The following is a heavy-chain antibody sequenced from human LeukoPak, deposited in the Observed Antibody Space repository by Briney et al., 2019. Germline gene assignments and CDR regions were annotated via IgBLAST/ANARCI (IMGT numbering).Heavy chain of an antibody. D-gene: IGHD4-17*01. CDR3: ARHDYGDYGNFQH. CDR1: GGSISSSSYY. J-gene: IGHJ1*01. CDR2: IYYSGST. Sequence: PSETLSLTCTVSGGSISSSSYYWSWIRQPPGKGLEWIGYIYYSGSTNYNPSLKSRVTISVDTSKNQFSLKLSSVTAADTAVYYCARHDYGDYGNFQHWGQGTLVTVSS. V-gene: IGHV4-61*05.